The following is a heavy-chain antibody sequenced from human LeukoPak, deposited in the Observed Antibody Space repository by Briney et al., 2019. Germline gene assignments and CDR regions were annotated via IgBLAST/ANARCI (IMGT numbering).Heavy chain of an antibody. CDR3: AKDLNWGGR. D-gene: IGHD7-27*01. CDR1: GFTFSTSA. Sequence: GGSLRLSCAASGFTFSTSAMSWVRQAPGRGLEWVSGISGSGVTDYADPVKGRFTISRDNSKKTLYLQMNSLRAEDTAVYYCAKDLNWGGRWGQGTLVTVSS. J-gene: IGHJ4*02. V-gene: IGHV3-23*01. CDR2: ISGSGVT.